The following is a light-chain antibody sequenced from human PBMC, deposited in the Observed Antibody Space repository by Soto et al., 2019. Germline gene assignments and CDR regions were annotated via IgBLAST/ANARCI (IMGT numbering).Light chain of an antibody. J-gene: IGKJ4*01. CDR1: QSVSSSH. Sequence: EIVLTQSPGTLSLSPGERATLSCRASQSVSSSHLAWYQQKPGQAPRLLIYGASSRATGIPDRFSGSGSGTDFTLTISRLEPEDFAVYYCHQYDSSPLTFGGGTKLEIK. CDR2: GAS. V-gene: IGKV3-20*01. CDR3: HQYDSSPLT.